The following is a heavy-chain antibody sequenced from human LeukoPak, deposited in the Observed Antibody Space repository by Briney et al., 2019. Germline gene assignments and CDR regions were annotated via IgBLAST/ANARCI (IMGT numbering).Heavy chain of an antibody. CDR3: AREVHYYDSSGYFSNWFDP. V-gene: IGHV3-48*03. CDR1: GFTFSSYE. D-gene: IGHD3-22*01. Sequence: PGGSLRLSCAASGFTFSSYEMNWVRQAPGKGLEWVSYISSSGSTIYYADSVKGRLTISRDNAKNSLYLQMNSLGAEDTAVYYCAREVHYYDSSGYFSNWFDPWGQGTLVTVSS. J-gene: IGHJ5*02. CDR2: ISSSGSTI.